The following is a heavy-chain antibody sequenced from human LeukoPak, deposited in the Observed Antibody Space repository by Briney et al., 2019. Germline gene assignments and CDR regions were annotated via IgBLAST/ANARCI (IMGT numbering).Heavy chain of an antibody. CDR3: ARGGYDILTGLYYYYGMDV. V-gene: IGHV4-31*03. CDR1: GGSISSGGYY. J-gene: IGHJ6*02. CDR2: IYYSGST. D-gene: IGHD3-9*01. Sequence: SQTLSLTCTVSGGSISSGGYYWSWIRQHPGKGLEWIGYIYYSGSTYYNPSLKSRVTISVDTSKNQFSLKLSSVTAADTAVYYCARGGYDILTGLYYYYGMDVWGQGTTVTVSS.